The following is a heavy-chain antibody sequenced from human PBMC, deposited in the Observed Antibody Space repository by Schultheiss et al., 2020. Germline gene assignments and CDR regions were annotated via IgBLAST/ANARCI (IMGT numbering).Heavy chain of an antibody. J-gene: IGHJ6*02. D-gene: IGHD2-2*01. Sequence: ASVKVSCKASGYTFTGYYMHWVRQAPGQGLEWMGWINPNSGGTNYAQKFQGRVTMTRVTSISTAYMELSRLRSDDTAVYYCVRVYCSSTSCSWESYFGMDVWGQGTTVTVSS. CDR1: GYTFTGYY. CDR2: INPNSGGT. V-gene: IGHV1-2*02. CDR3: VRVYCSSTSCSWESYFGMDV.